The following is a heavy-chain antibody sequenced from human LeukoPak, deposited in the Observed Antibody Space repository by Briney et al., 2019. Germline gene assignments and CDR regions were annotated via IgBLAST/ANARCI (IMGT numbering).Heavy chain of an antibody. CDR3: ARVKTMIIVVSLFDY. D-gene: IGHD3-22*01. J-gene: IGHJ4*02. Sequence: ASVKVSCKASGGTFGSYAISWVRQAPGQGLEWMGWINPNSGGTNYAQQFQGRLTMTRDTSISTAYMELSRLRSDNTAVYYCARVKTMIIVVSLFDYWGQGTLVTVSS. CDR2: INPNSGGT. CDR1: GGTFGSYA. V-gene: IGHV1-2*02.